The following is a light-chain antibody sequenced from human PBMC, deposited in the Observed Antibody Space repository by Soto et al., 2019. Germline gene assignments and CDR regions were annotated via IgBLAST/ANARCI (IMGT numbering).Light chain of an antibody. CDR2: DAS. J-gene: IGKJ2*01. CDR1: QSISRS. Sequence: EIVLTQSPAILSVSPGERDTLSCRASQSISRSLAWYQQKPGQAPRLLISDASTRATGIPARFSGSGSGTEFTLTISSLQSEDFALYYCHQYNSGPQGTFGQGTKVEIK. CDR3: HQYNSGPQGT. V-gene: IGKV3-15*01.